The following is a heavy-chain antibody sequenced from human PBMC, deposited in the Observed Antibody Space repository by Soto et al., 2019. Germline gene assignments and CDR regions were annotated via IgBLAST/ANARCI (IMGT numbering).Heavy chain of an antibody. J-gene: IGHJ4*02. CDR1: GGSISSYY. CDR2: IYYSGST. V-gene: IGHV4-59*01. D-gene: IGHD3-3*01. Sequence: SSETLSLTCTVSGGSISSYYWSWIRQPPGKGLEWIGYIYYSGSTNYNPSLKSRVTISVDTSKNQFSLKLSSVTAADTAVYYCARGYYDFWSGPYYFDYWGQGTLVTVSS. CDR3: ARGYYDFWSGPYYFDY.